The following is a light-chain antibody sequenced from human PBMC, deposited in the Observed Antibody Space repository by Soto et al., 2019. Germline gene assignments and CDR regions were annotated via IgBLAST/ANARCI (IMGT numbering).Light chain of an antibody. Sequence: VLTQPPSASGTPGQRVTISCSGSSSNIGSNYVYWYQQLPGTAPKLLIYRNNQRPSGVPDRFSGSKSGTSASLAISGLRSEDEADYYCAAWDDSLSGLYVFGTGTKVTVL. J-gene: IGLJ1*01. V-gene: IGLV1-47*01. CDR1: SSNIGSNY. CDR3: AAWDDSLSGLYV. CDR2: RNN.